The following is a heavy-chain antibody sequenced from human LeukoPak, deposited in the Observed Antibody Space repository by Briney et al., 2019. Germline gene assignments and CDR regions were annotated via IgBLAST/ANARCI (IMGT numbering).Heavy chain of an antibody. CDR3: ARPRGYSSSWRFDH. J-gene: IGHJ4*02. D-gene: IGHD6-13*01. CDR2: INHSGST. Sequence: SETLSLTCAVYGGSFSGYYWSWIRRPPGKGLEWIGEINHSGSTNYNPSLKSRVTISVDTSKDQFSLKLSSVTAADTAVYYCARPRGYSSSWRFDHWGQGTLVTVSS. CDR1: GGSFSGYY. V-gene: IGHV4-34*01.